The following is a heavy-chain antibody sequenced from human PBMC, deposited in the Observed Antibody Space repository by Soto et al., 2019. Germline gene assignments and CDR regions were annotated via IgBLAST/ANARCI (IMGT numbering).Heavy chain of an antibody. Sequence: SETLSLTCTVSGGSISSYYWSWTRQPPGKGLEWIGYIYYSGSTNYNPSLKSRVTISVDTSKNQFSLKLSSVTAADTAVYYCARGWDLGYWGQGTLVTVSS. CDR2: IYYSGST. D-gene: IGHD1-26*01. V-gene: IGHV4-59*01. CDR3: ARGWDLGY. J-gene: IGHJ4*02. CDR1: GGSISSYY.